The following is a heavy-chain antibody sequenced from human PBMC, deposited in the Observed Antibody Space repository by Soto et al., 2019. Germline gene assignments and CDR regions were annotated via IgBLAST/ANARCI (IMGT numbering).Heavy chain of an antibody. CDR3: ARDLSWGANWYYYMDV. D-gene: IGHD7-27*01. Sequence: EVQLVESGGGLVQPGGSLRLSCATSGFILSDCAMNWVRQAPGKGLEWVSDISSSSSVIDYADSVKGRFTVSRDNARNSLYLQMNSLRAEDTAVYYCARDLSWGANWYYYMDVWGKGTTVTVSS. V-gene: IGHV3-48*01. J-gene: IGHJ6*03. CDR1: GFILSDCA. CDR2: ISSSSSVI.